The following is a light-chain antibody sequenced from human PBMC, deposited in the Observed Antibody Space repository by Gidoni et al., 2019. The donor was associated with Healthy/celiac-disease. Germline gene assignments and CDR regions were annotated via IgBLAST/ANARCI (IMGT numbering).Light chain of an antibody. V-gene: IGKV2-28*01. J-gene: IGKJ1*01. CDR3: MQALQTPPWT. CDR2: LGS. Sequence: DSVMTQSPLSLPVTPGEPASISCRSSQSLLHSNGYNYLDWYLQKPGQSPQLLIYLGSNRASGVPDRFSGSGSGTDFTLKISSVEAEDVGVYYCMQALQTPPWTFGQGTKVEIK. CDR1: QSLLHSNGYNY.